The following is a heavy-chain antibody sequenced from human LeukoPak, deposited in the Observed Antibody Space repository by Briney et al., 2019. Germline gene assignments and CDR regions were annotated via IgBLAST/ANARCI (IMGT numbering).Heavy chain of an antibody. CDR1: VFTVSSNY. J-gene: IGHJ4*02. V-gene: IGHV3-53*01. Sequence: GGSLRLSCAASVFTVSSNYMSWVRQAPGKGLEWVSVIYSGGSTYYADSVKGRFTISRDNSKNTLYLQMNSLRAEDTAVYYCARDLAGVRDYWGQGTLVTVSS. CDR3: ARDLAGVRDY. CDR2: IYSGGST. D-gene: IGHD2-15*01.